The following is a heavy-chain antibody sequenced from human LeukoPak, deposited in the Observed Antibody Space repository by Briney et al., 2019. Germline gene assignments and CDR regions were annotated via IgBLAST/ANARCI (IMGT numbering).Heavy chain of an antibody. CDR2: ISYDGSNK. J-gene: IGHJ5*02. V-gene: IGHV3-30*18. D-gene: IGHD6-13*01. Sequence: PGGSLRLSCVASGFTFSSYGMHWVRQAPGKGLEWVAVISYDGSNKYYADSVKGRFTISRDNSKNTLYLQMNSLRAEDTAVYYCAKDLHSISLSPFDPWGQGTLVTVSS. CDR3: AKDLHSISLSPFDP. CDR1: GFTFSSYG.